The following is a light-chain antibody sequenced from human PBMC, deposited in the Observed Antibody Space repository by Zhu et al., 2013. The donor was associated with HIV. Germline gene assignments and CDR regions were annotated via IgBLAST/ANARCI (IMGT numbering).Light chain of an antibody. CDR1: QSVSSNS. V-gene: IGKV3-20*01. CDR2: GAS. CDR3: QQYGASPYN. Sequence: EIVLTQSPGTLSLSPGEGATLSCRASQSVSSNSLAWYQQKPGQAPRLLIYGASSRASGIPDRFSGSGSGTDFTLTIRRLEPEDFAVYYCQQYGASPYNFGQGTNLEIK. J-gene: IGKJ2*01.